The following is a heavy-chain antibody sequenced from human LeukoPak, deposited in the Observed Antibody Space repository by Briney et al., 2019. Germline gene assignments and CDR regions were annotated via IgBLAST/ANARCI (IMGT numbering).Heavy chain of an antibody. CDR3: ARDVHSQWFGESVSWFDP. CDR1: GGSISSSSYY. Sequence: SETLSLTCTVSGGSISSSSYYWGWIRQPPGKGLEWIGSIYYSGSTYYNPSLKSRVTISVDTSKNQFSLKLSSVTAADTAVYYCARDVHSQWFGESVSWFDPWGQRTLVTVSS. V-gene: IGHV4-39*07. J-gene: IGHJ5*02. CDR2: IYYSGST. D-gene: IGHD3-10*01.